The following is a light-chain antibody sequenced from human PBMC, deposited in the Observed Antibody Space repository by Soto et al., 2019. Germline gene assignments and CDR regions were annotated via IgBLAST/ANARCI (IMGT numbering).Light chain of an antibody. J-gene: IGLJ2*01. CDR1: SSDVGGYDY. CDR2: EVN. CDR3: SSYAGSVL. V-gene: IGLV2-8*01. Sequence: QSALTQPPSASGSPGQSVTISCTGTSSDVGGYDYVSWYQQPPGKAPKLMIYEVNKRPSGVPDRFSGSKSGNTASLTVYGLQAEDEADYYCSSYAGSVLFGGGTKLTVL.